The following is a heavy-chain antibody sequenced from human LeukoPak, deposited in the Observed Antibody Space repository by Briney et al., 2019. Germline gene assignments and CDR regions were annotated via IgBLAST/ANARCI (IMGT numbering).Heavy chain of an antibody. CDR3: ARDAETYCGGDCYSKF. CDR1: GYTFTSYG. J-gene: IGHJ4*02. CDR2: ISAYNGNT. D-gene: IGHD2-21*02. Sequence: ASVKVSCKASGYTFTSYGISWVRQAPGQGLEWMGWISAYNGNTNYAQKLQGRVTMTTDTSTSTAYMELRSLRSGDTAVYYCARDAETYCGGDCYSKFWGQGTLVTVSS. V-gene: IGHV1-18*01.